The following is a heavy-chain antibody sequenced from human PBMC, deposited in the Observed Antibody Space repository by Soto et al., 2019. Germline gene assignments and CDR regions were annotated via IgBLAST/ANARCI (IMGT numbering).Heavy chain of an antibody. Sequence: GGSLRLSCAVSGFTFSSSAMSWVRQAPGKGLEWVSTISLSGGSIYYADSVEGRFTISRDNSKSTLYLQMNSLRAEDTAVYYCAKGGWKHLDYWGQGTLVTVSS. CDR2: ISLSGGSI. D-gene: IGHD1-1*01. CDR1: GFTFSSSA. CDR3: AKGGWKHLDY. J-gene: IGHJ4*02. V-gene: IGHV3-23*01.